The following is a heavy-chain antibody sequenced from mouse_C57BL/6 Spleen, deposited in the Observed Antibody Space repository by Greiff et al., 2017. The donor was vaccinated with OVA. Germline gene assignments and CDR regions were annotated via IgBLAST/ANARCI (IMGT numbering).Heavy chain of an antibody. CDR1: GYTFTSYW. V-gene: IGHV1-53*01. CDR2: INPSKGGT. J-gene: IGHJ4*01. Sequence: QVQLQQPGTDRVKPGASVKRSCKASGYTFTSYWRHGVRQRPGQGLEWIGNINPSKGGTNYNEKFKSKATLTVDKSSSTAYMQLSSLTSEDSAVYYCAKDSSGYYAMDYWGQGTSVTVSS. D-gene: IGHD3-2*02. CDR3: AKDSSGYYAMDY.